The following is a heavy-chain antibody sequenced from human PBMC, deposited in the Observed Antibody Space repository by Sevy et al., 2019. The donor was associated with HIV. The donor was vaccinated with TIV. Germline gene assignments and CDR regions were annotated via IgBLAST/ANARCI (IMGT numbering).Heavy chain of an antibody. CDR2: ISSSSSTI. Sequence: GGSLRLSCAASGFTFSSYSMNWVRQAPGKGLEWVSYISSSSSTIYYADSVKGRFTISRDNAKNSLYLQMNSLRAEDTAVYYCARDRSLNYYDSSGYYAYDAFDIWGQGTMVTVSS. D-gene: IGHD3-22*01. CDR1: GFTFSSYS. CDR3: ARDRSLNYYDSSGYYAYDAFDI. J-gene: IGHJ3*02. V-gene: IGHV3-48*01.